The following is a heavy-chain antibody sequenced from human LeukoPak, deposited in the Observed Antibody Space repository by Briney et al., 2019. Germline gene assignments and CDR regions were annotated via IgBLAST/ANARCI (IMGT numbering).Heavy chain of an antibody. CDR1: GFTFSTYS. V-gene: IGHV3-21*06. J-gene: IGHJ4*02. D-gene: IGHD3-16*02. CDR3: ARANPPGISFFDY. CDR2: ISGSSGSI. Sequence: GGSLRLSCAGSGFTFSTYSINWVRQAPGKGLEWVSSISGSSGSIYYADSVKDRFTISRDNAENSLYLQMNSLRAEDTAVYYCARANPPGISFFDYWGQGALVTVSS.